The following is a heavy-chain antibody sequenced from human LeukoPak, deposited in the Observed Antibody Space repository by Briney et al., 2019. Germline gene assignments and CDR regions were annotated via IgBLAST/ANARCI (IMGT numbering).Heavy chain of an antibody. V-gene: IGHV3-21*04. J-gene: IGHJ5*02. CDR2: ISSSGSYI. D-gene: IGHD2-2*01. CDR3: AKFIVVVPAAPGWDNWFDP. CDR1: GFTFSSYS. Sequence: PGGSLRLSCAASGFTFSSYSMNWVRQAPGKGLEWVSSISSSGSYIYYADSVKGRFTISRDNSKNTLYLQMNSLRAEDTAVYYCAKFIVVVPAAPGWDNWFDPWGQGTLVTVSS.